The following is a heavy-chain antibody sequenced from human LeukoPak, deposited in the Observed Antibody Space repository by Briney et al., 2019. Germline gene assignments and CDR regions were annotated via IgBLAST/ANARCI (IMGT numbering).Heavy chain of an antibody. CDR1: GGSFSGYY. J-gene: IGHJ3*02. CDR3: ARGGRTALDAFDT. D-gene: IGHD1-1*01. V-gene: IGHV4-34*01. CDR2: INHSGST. Sequence: PSETLSLTCAVYGGSFSGYYWSWIRQPPGKGLEWIGEINHSGSTNYNPSLKSRVTISVDTSKNQFSLQLNSVTAADTAVYYCARGGRTALDAFDTWGQGTLVTVS.